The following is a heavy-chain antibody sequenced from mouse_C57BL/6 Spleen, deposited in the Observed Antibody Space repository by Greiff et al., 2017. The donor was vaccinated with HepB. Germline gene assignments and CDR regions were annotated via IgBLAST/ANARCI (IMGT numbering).Heavy chain of an antibody. V-gene: IGHV14-3*01. J-gene: IGHJ2*01. CDR3: ARGLLRTDYFDY. CDR1: GFNIKNTY. Sequence: VHVKQSVAELVRPGASVKLSCTASGFNIKNTYMHWVKQRPEQGLEWIGRIDPANGNTKYAPKFQGKATITADTSSNTAYLQLSSLTSEDTAIYYCARGLLRTDYFDYWGQGTTLTVSS. CDR2: IDPANGNT. D-gene: IGHD1-1*01.